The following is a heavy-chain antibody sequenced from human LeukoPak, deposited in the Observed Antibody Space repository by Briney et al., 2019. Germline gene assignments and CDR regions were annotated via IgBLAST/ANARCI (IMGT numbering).Heavy chain of an antibody. CDR1: GFTFTSYA. J-gene: IGHJ4*02. D-gene: IGHD3-3*01. Sequence: GGSLRLSCTASGFTFTSYAMHWVRQAPGKGLEWVAVISYDASNKYYADSVKGRFTISRDNSKNTLYLQMNSLKTEDTAVYYCTSNNDLEWFLGPFFDYWGQGTLVTVSS. V-gene: IGHV3-30*04. CDR3: TSNNDLEWFLGPFFDY. CDR2: ISYDASNK.